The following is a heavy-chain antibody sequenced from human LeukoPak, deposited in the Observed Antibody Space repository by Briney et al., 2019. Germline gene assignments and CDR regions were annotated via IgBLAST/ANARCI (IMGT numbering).Heavy chain of an antibody. CDR1: GGSISSSSYY. D-gene: IGHD3-3*01. J-gene: IGHJ4*02. CDR3: ARRLLLRFLAWGGSFDY. Sequence: PSETLSLTCTVSGGSISSSSYYWGWIRQPPGKGLEWIGSIYYSGSTYYNPSLKSRVTISVDTSKNQFSLKLSSVTAADTAVYYCARRLLLRFLAWGGSFDYWGQGTLVTVSS. V-gene: IGHV4-39*01. CDR2: IYYSGST.